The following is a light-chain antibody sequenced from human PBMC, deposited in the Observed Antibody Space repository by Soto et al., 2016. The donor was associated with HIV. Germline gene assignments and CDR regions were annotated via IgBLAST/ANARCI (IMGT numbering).Light chain of an antibody. Sequence: AIQLTQSPSSLSASVGDRVTITCRASQGISSALAWYQQKPGKTPRLLIYHASSLSSGVPSRFSGSGSGTDFTLTISSLQPEDFATYYCQHFNNYPYTLGQGPSWRSN. V-gene: IGKV1D-13*01. J-gene: IGKJ2*01. CDR1: QGISSA. CDR3: QHFNNYPYT. CDR2: HAS.